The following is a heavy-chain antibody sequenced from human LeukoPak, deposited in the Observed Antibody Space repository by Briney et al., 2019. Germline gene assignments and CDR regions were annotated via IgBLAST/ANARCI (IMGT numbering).Heavy chain of an antibody. CDR3: TTDETYIVVVTAIRPTFDP. CDR1: GFTFSNAW. V-gene: IGHV3-15*01. CDR2: IKSKTDGGTT. D-gene: IGHD2-21*02. Sequence: PGGSLRLSCAASGFTFSNAWMSWVRQAPGKGLEWVGRIKSKTDGGTTDYAAPVKGRFTISRDDSKNTLYLQMNSLKTEDTAVYYCTTDETYIVVVTAIRPTFDPWGQGTLVTVSS. J-gene: IGHJ5*02.